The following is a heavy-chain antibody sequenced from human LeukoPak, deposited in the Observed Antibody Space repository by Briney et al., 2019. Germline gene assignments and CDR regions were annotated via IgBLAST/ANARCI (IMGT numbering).Heavy chain of an antibody. CDR3: ARGWEQQGVGAFHV. D-gene: IGHD1/OR15-1a*01. J-gene: IGHJ3*01. V-gene: IGHV3-74*01. CDR2: ITSDGSSR. Sequence: GGSLRLSCFPSGFSFSIYWMHWVRQAPGKGLVWVSRITSDGSSRNYADSVEGRFTISRDNAKKTLVLQMNSLRAEDTAVYYCARGWEQQGVGAFHVWGQGTMVTISS. CDR1: GFSFSIYW.